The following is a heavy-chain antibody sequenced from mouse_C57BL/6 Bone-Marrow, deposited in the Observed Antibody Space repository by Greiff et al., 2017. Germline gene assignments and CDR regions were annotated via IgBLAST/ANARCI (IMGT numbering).Heavy chain of an antibody. D-gene: IGHD2-2*01. CDR3: AVIYYGYDGPWFAY. CDR2: IYPGSGST. CDR1: GYTFTSYW. V-gene: IGHV1-55*01. Sequence: VQLQQPGAELVKPGASVKMSCKASGYTFTSYWITWVKQRPGQGLEWIGDIYPGSGSTNYNEKFKSKATLTVDTSSSTAYMHLSSLTSEDSAVYYCAVIYYGYDGPWFAYWGQGTLVTVSA. J-gene: IGHJ3*01.